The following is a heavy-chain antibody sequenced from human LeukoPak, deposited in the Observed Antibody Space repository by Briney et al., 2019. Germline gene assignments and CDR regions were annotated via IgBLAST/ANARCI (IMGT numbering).Heavy chain of an antibody. CDR1: GFTFDDYA. Sequence: GGSLRLSCAASGFTFDDYAMHWVRQAPGKGLEWVSLISGDGGSTYYADSVKGRFTISRGNSKNSLYLQMNSLRTEDTALYYCAKELFTWNYGALGFDYWGQGTLVTVSS. V-gene: IGHV3-43*02. D-gene: IGHD1-7*01. CDR2: ISGDGGST. J-gene: IGHJ4*02. CDR3: AKELFTWNYGALGFDY.